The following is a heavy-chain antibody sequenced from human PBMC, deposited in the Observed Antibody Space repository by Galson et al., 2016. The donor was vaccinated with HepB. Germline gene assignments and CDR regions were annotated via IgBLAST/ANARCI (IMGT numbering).Heavy chain of an antibody. CDR3: ACLDYDFYYYYGLDV. D-gene: IGHD3-3*01. Sequence: SLRLSCAASGFTFSTYGFHWVRQAPGRGLECVALISYDGSRKYYSDSVRGRFTISRDNSMNTLYLQMNSLTVGDTAVYFCACLDYDFYYYYGLDVWGKGTTVTVSS. CDR1: GFTFSTYG. V-gene: IGHV3-33*01. CDR2: ISYDGSRK. J-gene: IGHJ6*04.